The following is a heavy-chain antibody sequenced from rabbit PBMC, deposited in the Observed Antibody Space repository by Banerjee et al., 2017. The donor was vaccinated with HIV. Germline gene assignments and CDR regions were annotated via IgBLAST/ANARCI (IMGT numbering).Heavy chain of an antibody. J-gene: IGHJ4*01. CDR2: IDVGSTGRT. D-gene: IGHD2-1*01. CDR3: ARDLYTGDAGGDYGLL. CDR1: GFSFSSSYW. V-gene: IGHV1S40*01. Sequence: QSLEESGGDLVKPGASLTLTCTASGFSFSSSYWICWVRQAPGKGLEWIACIDVGSTGRTYYASWAKGRFTISRTSSTTVTLQMTSLTAADTATYFCARDLYTGDAGGDYGLLWGPGTLVTVS.